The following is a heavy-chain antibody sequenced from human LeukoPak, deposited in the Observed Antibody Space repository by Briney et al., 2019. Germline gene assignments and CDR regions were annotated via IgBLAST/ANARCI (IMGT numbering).Heavy chain of an antibody. CDR1: GYTFTSYD. CDR3: ARLGVGCSSTSCPYGMDV. J-gene: IGHJ6*02. CDR2: INPNSGGT. D-gene: IGHD2-2*01. V-gene: IGHV1-2*04. Sequence: GASVKVSCKASGYTFTSYDFNWVRQATGQGLEWMGWINPNSGGTNYAQKFQGWVTMTRDTSISTAYMELSRLRSDDTAVYYCARLGVGCSSTSCPYGMDVWGQGTTVTVSS.